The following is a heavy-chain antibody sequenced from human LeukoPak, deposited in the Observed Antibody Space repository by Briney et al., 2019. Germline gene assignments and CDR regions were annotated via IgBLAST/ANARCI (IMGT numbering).Heavy chain of an antibody. V-gene: IGHV3-21*01. CDR1: GFTFSSYS. Sequence: KPGGSLRLSCAASGFTFSSYSMNWVRQAPGKGLEWVSSISSSSYIYYADSVKGRFTISRDNAKNSLYLQMNSLRAEDTAVYYCASAAPTSYWFDPWGQGTLVTVSS. D-gene: IGHD2-2*01. CDR2: ISSSSYI. J-gene: IGHJ5*02. CDR3: ASAAPTSYWFDP.